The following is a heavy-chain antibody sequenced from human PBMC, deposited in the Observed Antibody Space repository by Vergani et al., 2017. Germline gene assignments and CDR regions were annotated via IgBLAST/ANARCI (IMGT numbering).Heavy chain of an antibody. J-gene: IGHJ4*02. V-gene: IGHV3-23*01. D-gene: IGHD1-26*01. CDR2: ISGSGGST. CDR1: GFTFSSYA. CDR3: ARFYLSGSYHPAFDY. Sequence: EVQLLESGGGLVQPGGSLRLSCAASGFTFSSYAMSWVRQAPGKGLEWVSAISGSGGSTYYADSVKGRFTISRDNSKNTLYLQMNSLRAEDTAVYYCARFYLSGSYHPAFDYWGQGTLVTVSS.